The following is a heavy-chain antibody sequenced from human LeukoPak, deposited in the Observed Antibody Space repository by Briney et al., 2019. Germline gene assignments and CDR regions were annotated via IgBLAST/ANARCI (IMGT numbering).Heavy chain of an antibody. CDR3: ARGPSHSGSYFVY. J-gene: IGHJ4*02. CDR1: RVTFNTYW. D-gene: IGHD1-26*01. V-gene: IGHV3-74*03. Sequence: RGSLRLSCAASRVTFNTYWMYWGRQGSGDGLWCVSGISRDESRTEYADSVEGRFTISRDNAKNTLYLQMDSLRAEDTAVYYCARGPSHSGSYFVYWGQGTLVTVSS. CDR2: ISRDESRT.